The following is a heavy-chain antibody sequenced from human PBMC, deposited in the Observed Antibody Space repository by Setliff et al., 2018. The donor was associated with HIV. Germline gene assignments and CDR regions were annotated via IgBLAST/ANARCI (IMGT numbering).Heavy chain of an antibody. V-gene: IGHV3-30*03. CDR1: GFTFSDVW. J-gene: IGHJ4*02. Sequence: GGSLRLSCVVSGFTFSDVWMSWVRQAPGKGLEWVAVMSTGGGIKICADSVKGRFTISRDNSRNTLFLQMNNLRPEDTAVYYCARRTYCSSTTCFDYWGQGTLVTVSS. CDR3: ARRTYCSSTTCFDY. D-gene: IGHD2-2*01. CDR2: MSTGGGIK.